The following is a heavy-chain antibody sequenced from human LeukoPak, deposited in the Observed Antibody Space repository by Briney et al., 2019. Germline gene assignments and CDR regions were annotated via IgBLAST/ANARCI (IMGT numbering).Heavy chain of an antibody. CDR3: ASGMRVGPNI. V-gene: IGHV3-7*01. CDR1: GFTLSNHW. CDR2: IKQDGIEK. J-gene: IGHJ4*02. Sequence: PGGSLRLSCAASGFTLSNHWMIWVRQAPGKGLECVANIKQDGIEKYYLDSVKGRFTISRDNAKNSLYLQMNSLRAEDTAVYYCASGMRVGPNIWGQGTLVTVSS. D-gene: IGHD1-26*01.